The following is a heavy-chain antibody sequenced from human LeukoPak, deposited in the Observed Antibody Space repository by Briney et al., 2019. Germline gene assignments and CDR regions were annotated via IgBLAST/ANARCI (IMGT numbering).Heavy chain of an antibody. CDR3: ASALGGFTHMGV. CDR2: IYNGGVT. Sequence: GGSLRLSCAASVLTVRSNYMSWVRQAPGKGLEWVSVIYNGGVTYYADSVKGRFTISTDNSKNTLYLQMNSLRAEDTATYYCASALGGFTHMGVWGKGTTVTVSS. V-gene: IGHV3-53*01. D-gene: IGHD3-10*01. CDR1: VLTVRSNY. J-gene: IGHJ6*03.